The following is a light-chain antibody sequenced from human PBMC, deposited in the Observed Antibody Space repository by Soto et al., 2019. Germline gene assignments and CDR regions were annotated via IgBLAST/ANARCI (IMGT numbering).Light chain of an antibody. CDR2: EVT. CDR1: SSDVGGYNY. V-gene: IGLV2-8*01. Sequence: QSALTQPPSVSGSPGQSVTISCTGTSSDVGGYNYVSWYQHQPDKAPKLMIYEVTKRPSGVPDRFSGSKSGNTASLTVSGLQAEDEADYYCCSYAGSNNFGVFGGGTQLTVL. J-gene: IGLJ2*01. CDR3: CSYAGSNNFGV.